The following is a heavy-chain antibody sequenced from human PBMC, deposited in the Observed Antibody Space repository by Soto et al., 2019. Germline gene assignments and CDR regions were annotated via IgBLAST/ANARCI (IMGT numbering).Heavy chain of an antibody. CDR3: ARDTFSSSSLVDGLDV. CDR1: GFTFSSYA. Sequence: GGSLRLSCAASGFTFSSYAMSWVRQAPGKGLEWVSAISGSGGSTYYADSVKGRFTISRDNSKNTLYLQMNSLRPEDTAVYYCARDTFSSSSLVDGLDVWGQGTTVTVSS. J-gene: IGHJ6*02. CDR2: ISGSGGST. D-gene: IGHD6-6*01. V-gene: IGHV3-23*01.